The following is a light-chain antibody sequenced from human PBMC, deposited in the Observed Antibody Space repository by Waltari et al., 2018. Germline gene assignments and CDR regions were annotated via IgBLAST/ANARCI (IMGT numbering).Light chain of an antibody. CDR3: CSYATSSTWV. Sequence: QSALTQPASVSGSPGQSITISCTGTMRDVGSHNLVPWYQQHPGKAPKLMIYEVSKRPSGVSNRFSGSKSGNTASLTISGLQAEDEADYYCCSYATSSTWVFGGGTELTVL. V-gene: IGLV2-23*02. CDR1: MRDVGSHNL. CDR2: EVS. J-gene: IGLJ3*02.